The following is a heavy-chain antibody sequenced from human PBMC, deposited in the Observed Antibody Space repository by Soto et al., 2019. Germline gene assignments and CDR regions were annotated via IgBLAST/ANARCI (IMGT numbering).Heavy chain of an antibody. J-gene: IGHJ6*02. D-gene: IGHD5-12*01. CDR2: ISSSGSTI. CDR3: ASEYSGYDLDNYGMDV. V-gene: IGHV3-48*02. Sequence: GGSLRLSCAASGFTVSGYSMNWVRQAPGKGLEWVSYISSSGSTIYYADSVKGRFTISRDIAKNSLCLQMKSLRDEDTAVYYCASEYSGYDLDNYGMDVWGQGTTVTVSS. CDR1: GFTVSGYS.